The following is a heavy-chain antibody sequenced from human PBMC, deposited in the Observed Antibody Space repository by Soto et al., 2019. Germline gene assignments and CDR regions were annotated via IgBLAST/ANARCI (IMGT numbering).Heavy chain of an antibody. CDR1: GGSVSSHY. Sequence: PSETLSITCTVSGGSVSSHYWSWIRQPPGKGLEWIGYIYYTGSTYYNPSLKSRVTMSLDTSRNQLLLQLNSVTAADTAVYYCARQSAVAGNWFDPWGQGTLVTVSS. J-gene: IGHJ5*02. V-gene: IGHV4-59*02. CDR3: ARQSAVAGNWFDP. D-gene: IGHD6-19*01. CDR2: IYYTGST.